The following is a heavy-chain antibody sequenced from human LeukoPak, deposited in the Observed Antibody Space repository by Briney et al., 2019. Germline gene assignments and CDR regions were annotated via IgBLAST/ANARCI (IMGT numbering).Heavy chain of an antibody. J-gene: IGHJ4*02. Sequence: GSSVKVSCKASGGTFSSYAISWVRQAPGQGLEWMGWISAYNGNTNYAQKLQGRVTMTTDTSTSTAYMELTSLRSDDTAVYYCTRDGGIAVAAHLIDYWGQGTLVTVSS. CDR2: ISAYNGNT. CDR3: TRDGGIAVAAHLIDY. V-gene: IGHV1-18*01. CDR1: GGTFSSYA. D-gene: IGHD6-19*01.